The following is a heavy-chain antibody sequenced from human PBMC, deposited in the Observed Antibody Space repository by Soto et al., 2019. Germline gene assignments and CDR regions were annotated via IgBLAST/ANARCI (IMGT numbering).Heavy chain of an antibody. D-gene: IGHD3-10*01. J-gene: IGHJ6*02. CDR3: AAQPTAGSYYDLGSYYYYYGMDV. Sequence: SETLSLTCTVSGGSINSGDYYWSWIRQPPGKGLEWIGYIYYSGSTYYNPSLKSRVIISVDTSKNQFSLKLSSVTAADTAVYYCAAQPTAGSYYDLGSYYYYYGMDVWGQGTTVTVSS. V-gene: IGHV4-30-4*01. CDR2: IYYSGST. CDR1: GGSINSGDYY.